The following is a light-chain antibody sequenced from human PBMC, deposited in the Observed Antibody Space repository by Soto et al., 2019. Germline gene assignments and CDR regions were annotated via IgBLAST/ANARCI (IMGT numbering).Light chain of an antibody. V-gene: IGKV1-5*03. Sequence: DIQMTQSPSPLSASVGDRVTITCRASQSISSWLAWYQQKPGKAPKLLIYKASSLESGVPSRFSGSGSGTEFTLTISSLQPDDFATYYCQQIGTFGQGTKVEIK. CDR3: QQIGT. J-gene: IGKJ1*01. CDR1: QSISSW. CDR2: KAS.